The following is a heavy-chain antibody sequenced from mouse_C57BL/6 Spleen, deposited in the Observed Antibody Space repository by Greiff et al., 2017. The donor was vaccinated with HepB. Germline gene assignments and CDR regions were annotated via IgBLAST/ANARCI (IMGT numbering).Heavy chain of an antibody. CDR2: FYPGSGSI. J-gene: IGHJ3*01. CDR1: GYTFTEYT. Sequence: LVESGAELVKPGASVKLSCKASGYTFTEYTIHWVKQRSGQGLEWIGWFYPGSGSIKYNEKFKDKATLTADKSSSTVYMELSRLTSEDSAVYCCARHEGNWDGFAYWGQGTLVTVSA. D-gene: IGHD4-1*01. V-gene: IGHV1-62-2*01. CDR3: ARHEGNWDGFAY.